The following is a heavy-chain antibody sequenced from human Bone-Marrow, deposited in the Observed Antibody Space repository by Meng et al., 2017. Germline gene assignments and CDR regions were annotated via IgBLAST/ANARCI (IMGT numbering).Heavy chain of an antibody. J-gene: IGHJ5*02. CDR2: ISYDGSNK. CDR1: GFTFSSYA. V-gene: IGHV3-30*01. CDR3: ARDANPYYYDSSGYYCNWFDP. Sequence: LSLTCAASGFTFSSYAMHWVRQAPGKGLEWVAVISYDGSNKYYADSVKGRFTISRDNSKNTLYLQMNSLRAEDTAVYYCARDANPYYYDSSGYYCNWFDPWGQGTLVTVSS. D-gene: IGHD3-22*01.